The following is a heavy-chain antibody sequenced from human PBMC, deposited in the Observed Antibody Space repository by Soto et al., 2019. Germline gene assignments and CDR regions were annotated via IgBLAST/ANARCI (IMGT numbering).Heavy chain of an antibody. CDR1: GGSISSGGYY. CDR3: ARGPSGWFFDY. Sequence: SETLSLTCTVSGGSISSGGYYWSWIRQHPGKGLEWIGYIYYSGSTYYNPSLKSRVTISVDTSKNQFSLKLSSVTAADTAVYYCARGPSGWFFDYWGQGTQVTISS. CDR2: IYYSGST. V-gene: IGHV4-31*02. D-gene: IGHD6-19*01. J-gene: IGHJ4*02.